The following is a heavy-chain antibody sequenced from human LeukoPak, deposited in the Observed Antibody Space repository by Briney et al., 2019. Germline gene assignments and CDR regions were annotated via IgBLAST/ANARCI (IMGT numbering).Heavy chain of an antibody. CDR1: GFTFSSYA. CDR3: AKGSDYGVTSGAFDI. CDR2: ISYDESSK. V-gene: IGHV3-30-3*01. J-gene: IGHJ3*02. Sequence: GRSLRLSCAASGFTFSSYAMHWVRQAPGKGLEWVAVISYDESSKYYADSVKGRFTISRDNSKNTLYLQMNSLRAEDTAVYYCAKGSDYGVTSGAFDIWGQGTMVTVSS. D-gene: IGHD4-17*01.